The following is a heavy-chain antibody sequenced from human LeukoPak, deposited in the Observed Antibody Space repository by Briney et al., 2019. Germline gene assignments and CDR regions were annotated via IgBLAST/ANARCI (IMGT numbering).Heavy chain of an antibody. CDR1: GFTFSSSA. J-gene: IGHJ4*02. CDR3: ARVDGSSWYPDC. Sequence: GGSLRLSCAASGFTFSSSAMSWVRQVPGKGLEWVSVIYNTGSTYYTDSVKGRFTISRDHSKNTLYLQMNSLRAEDTAVYYCARVDGSSWYPDCWGQGTLVTVSS. V-gene: IGHV3-23*05. CDR2: IYNTGST. D-gene: IGHD6-13*01.